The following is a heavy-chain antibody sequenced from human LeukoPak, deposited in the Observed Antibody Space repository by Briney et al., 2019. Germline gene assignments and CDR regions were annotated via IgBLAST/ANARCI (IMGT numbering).Heavy chain of an antibody. D-gene: IGHD3-3*01. Sequence: GGSLRLSCTASGFTISSNWMSWVRQAPGRGLEWVANIKQDGGEKYYVDSVKGRFTISRDNAKNSLYLQMNSLRAEDTAIYCCARGDFGVVTHFDYWGQGTLVTVSS. J-gene: IGHJ4*02. V-gene: IGHV3-7*01. CDR2: IKQDGGEK. CDR1: GFTISSNW. CDR3: ARGDFGVVTHFDY.